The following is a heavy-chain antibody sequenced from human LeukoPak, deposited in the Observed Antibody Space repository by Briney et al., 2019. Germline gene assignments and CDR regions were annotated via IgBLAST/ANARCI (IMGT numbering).Heavy chain of an antibody. CDR1: GGTFSSYA. Sequence: ASVKVSCKASGGTFSSYAISWVRQAPGQGLEWMGGITPIFGTANYAQKFQGRVTITADESTSTAYMELSSLRSEDTAVYYCARGYGYCSGGSCYYNWFDPWGQGTLVTVSS. D-gene: IGHD2-15*01. J-gene: IGHJ5*02. CDR3: ARGYGYCSGGSCYYNWFDP. V-gene: IGHV1-69*13. CDR2: ITPIFGTA.